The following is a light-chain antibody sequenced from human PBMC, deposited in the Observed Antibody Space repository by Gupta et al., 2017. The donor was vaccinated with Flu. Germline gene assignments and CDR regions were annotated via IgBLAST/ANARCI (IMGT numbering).Light chain of an antibody. V-gene: IGKV4-1*01. CDR2: WAS. CDR3: QQYYSTPRT. CDR1: QSVLYSSNNKNY. J-gene: IGKJ1*01. Sequence: DIVMTQSPDSLAVSLGERATINCKSSQSVLYSSNNKNYLAWYQQTPGQPPKLLIYWASTRESGVPDRFSGSGSGTDFTLTISSLQAEDVALYYCQQYYSTPRTFGQGTKVEIK.